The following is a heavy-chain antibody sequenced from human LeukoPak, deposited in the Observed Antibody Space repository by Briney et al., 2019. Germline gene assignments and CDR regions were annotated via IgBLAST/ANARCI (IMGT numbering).Heavy chain of an antibody. J-gene: IGHJ4*02. V-gene: IGHV3-21*01. Sequence: GGSLRLSCAASGFTFSSYSMNWVRQAPGKGLEWVSSISSSSSCIYYADSVKGRFTISRDNAKNSLYLQMNSLRAEDTAVYYCARDRSYSSSLEFDYWGQGTLVTVSS. CDR3: ARDRSYSSSLEFDY. D-gene: IGHD6-13*01. CDR2: ISSSSSCI. CDR1: GFTFSSYS.